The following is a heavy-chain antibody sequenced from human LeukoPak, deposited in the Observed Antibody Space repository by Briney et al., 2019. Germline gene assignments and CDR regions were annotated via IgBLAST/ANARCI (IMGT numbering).Heavy chain of an antibody. Sequence: ASVKVSCKASGYTFTDYYLRWVRQAPGQGLEWMGWINPNSGGTNSAQKFQGRVTTTRDTSVSTAYMELSRLRSDDTAVYYCARDHCTSSGCYEYYYYGLDVWGQGTPVTVSS. D-gene: IGHD2-2*01. J-gene: IGHJ6*02. CDR3: ARDHCTSSGCYEYYYYGLDV. CDR1: GYTFTDYY. CDR2: INPNSGGT. V-gene: IGHV1-2*02.